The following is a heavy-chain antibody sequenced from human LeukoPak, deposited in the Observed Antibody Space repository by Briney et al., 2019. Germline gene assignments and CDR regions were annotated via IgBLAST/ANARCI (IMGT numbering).Heavy chain of an antibody. D-gene: IGHD3-22*01. CDR1: GFTFSSDG. CDR3: ARGLYDRSGYYVAPDY. V-gene: IGHV3-33*01. J-gene: IGHJ4*02. Sequence: PGGSLRLSCAASGFTFSSDGMHWVRQAPGKGLEWMAVTWYDGSNKYYADSVKGRFTISRDNSKNTLYLQMNSLRAEDTAVYYCARGLYDRSGYYVAPDYWGQGTLVTVSS. CDR2: TWYDGSNK.